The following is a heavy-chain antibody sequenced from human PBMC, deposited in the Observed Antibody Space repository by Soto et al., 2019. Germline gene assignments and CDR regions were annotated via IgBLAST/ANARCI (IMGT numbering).Heavy chain of an antibody. CDR3: ARAGCSGGSCYSTLYYYYYYMDV. D-gene: IGHD2-15*01. J-gene: IGHJ6*03. CDR1: GYTFTSYD. V-gene: IGHV1-8*01. CDR2: MNPNSGNT. Sequence: ASVKVSCKASGYTFTSYDINWVRQATGQGLEWMGWMNPNSGNTGYAQKFQGRVTMTRNTSISTAYMELSSLRSEDTAVYYCARAGCSGGSCYSTLYYYYYYMDVWGKGTTVTVSS.